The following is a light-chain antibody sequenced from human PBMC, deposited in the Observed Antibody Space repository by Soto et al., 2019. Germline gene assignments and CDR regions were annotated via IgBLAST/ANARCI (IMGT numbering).Light chain of an antibody. V-gene: IGKV1-5*03. J-gene: IGKJ5*01. CDR1: QSISSW. Sequence: DIPMTQSPSTLSASVGDRVSITCRASQSISSWLAWYQQKPGKAPKLLIYKASNLESGVPSSFSGSGSGTEFTLTISSLQPDDFATYYCQQYDSHLVTFGQGTRLEIK. CDR2: KAS. CDR3: QQYDSHLVT.